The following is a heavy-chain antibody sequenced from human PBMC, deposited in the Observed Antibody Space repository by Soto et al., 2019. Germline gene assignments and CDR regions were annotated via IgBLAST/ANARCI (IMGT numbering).Heavy chain of an antibody. CDR3: AALGRYCSSTSCYRSGLYFDY. J-gene: IGHJ4*02. V-gene: IGHV1-58*01. CDR2: IVVGSGNT. Sequence: SVKVSCKASGFTFTSSAVQWVRQARGQRLEWIGWIVVGSGNTNYAQKFQERVTITRDMSTSTAYMELSSLRSEDTAVYYCAALGRYCSSTSCYRSGLYFDYWGQGTLVTVSS. CDR1: GFTFTSSA. D-gene: IGHD2-2*01.